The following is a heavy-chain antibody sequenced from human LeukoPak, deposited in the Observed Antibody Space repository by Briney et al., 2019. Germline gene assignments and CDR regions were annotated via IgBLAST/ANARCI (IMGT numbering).Heavy chain of an antibody. CDR1: GYTFTSYD. D-gene: IGHD6-13*01. CDR2: MNPNSGNT. J-gene: IGHJ3*02. CDR3: ARGGSSWYGGRYAFDI. V-gene: IGHV1-8*03. Sequence: GASVKVSCKASGYTFTSYDINWVRQATGQGLEWMGWMNPNSGNTGYARKFQGRVTITRNTSISTAYMELSSLRSEDTAVYYCARGGSSWYGGRYAFDIWGQGTMVTVSS.